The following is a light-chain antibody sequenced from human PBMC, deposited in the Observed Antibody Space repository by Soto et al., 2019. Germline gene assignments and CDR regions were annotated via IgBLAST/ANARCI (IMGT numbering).Light chain of an antibody. Sequence: EIVLTHSPGTLSLSPGERATLSCRASQSVSSSYLAWYQQKPGQAPRLLIYGASSSATGIPDRFSGSGSGTDLTLTISRMEPEDFAVYYCQQYGSSPPMYTFGQGTKLEIK. V-gene: IGKV3-20*01. J-gene: IGKJ2*01. CDR2: GAS. CDR1: QSVSSSY. CDR3: QQYGSSPPMYT.